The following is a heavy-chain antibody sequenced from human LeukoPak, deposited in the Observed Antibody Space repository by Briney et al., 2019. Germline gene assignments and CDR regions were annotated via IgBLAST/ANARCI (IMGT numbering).Heavy chain of an antibody. D-gene: IGHD4-17*01. Sequence: GGSLRLSCAASGFTLSSYAMSWVRQAPGKGLEWVSAISGSGGSTYYADSVKGRFTISRDNSKNTLYLQMNSLRAEDTAVYYCANSPSATVTTLFNYWGQGTLVTVSS. J-gene: IGHJ4*02. V-gene: IGHV3-23*01. CDR1: GFTLSSYA. CDR2: ISGSGGST. CDR3: ANSPSATVTTLFNY.